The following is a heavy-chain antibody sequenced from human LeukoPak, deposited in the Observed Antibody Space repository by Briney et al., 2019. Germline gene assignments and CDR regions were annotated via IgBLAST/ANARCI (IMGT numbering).Heavy chain of an antibody. Sequence: ASVKVSCKASGYTFTSYDINWVRQASGQGLEWMGWMNPNSGNTGYAQKFQDRFTMTWDTSISTAYMELSSLRSEDTAVYYCAREYRHQPDWGQGTLVTVSS. CDR1: GYTFTSYD. CDR3: AREYRHQPD. V-gene: IGHV1-8*01. CDR2: MNPNSGNT. D-gene: IGHD2/OR15-2a*01. J-gene: IGHJ4*02.